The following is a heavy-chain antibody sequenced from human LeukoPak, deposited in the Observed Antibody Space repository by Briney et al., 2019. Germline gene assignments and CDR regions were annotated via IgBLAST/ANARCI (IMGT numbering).Heavy chain of an antibody. CDR3: AVLGYCSGGTCYSDDLGYYCYVDV. CDR2: IDYSGST. CDR1: GGSISSGDYY. Sequence: SQTLSLTCTVSGGSISSGDYYWSWIRQPPGKGLEWIGYIDYSGSTYYKPSLKSRLTISVDRSKNQFSLKLSSVTAADTAVYYCAVLGYCSGGTCYSDDLGYYCYVDVWGKGTTVTVSS. D-gene: IGHD2-15*01. V-gene: IGHV4-30-4*08. J-gene: IGHJ6*03.